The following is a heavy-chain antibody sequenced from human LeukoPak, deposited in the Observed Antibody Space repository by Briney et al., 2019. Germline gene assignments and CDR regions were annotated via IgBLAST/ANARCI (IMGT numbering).Heavy chain of an antibody. Sequence: ASVKVSCKASGYMFAVFGITWVRQAPGQGHERVGSIRVHNGDTNYAQKFQGRLTMTTDTSATTAYMELRSLKSDDTAVYYCARDRYDVGVGFDFWGQGTMVTVSS. CDR3: ARDRYDVGVGFDF. D-gene: IGHD3-9*01. V-gene: IGHV1-18*01. J-gene: IGHJ3*01. CDR1: GYMFAVFG. CDR2: IRVHNGDT.